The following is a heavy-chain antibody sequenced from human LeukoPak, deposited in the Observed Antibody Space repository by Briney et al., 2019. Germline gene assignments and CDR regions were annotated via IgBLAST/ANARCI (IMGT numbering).Heavy chain of an antibody. CDR1: GYTFTNYY. D-gene: IGHD3-10*01. V-gene: IGHV1-46*01. CDR3: ARDGSGIDTEYYFDY. Sequence: ASVKVSXKASGYTFTNYYMHWLRQAPGQGLEWIGIINPSGGSTSYAQKFQGRVTMTRDTSTSTVYMELSSLRSEDTAVYYCARDGSGIDTEYYFDYWGQGTLVTVSS. CDR2: INPSGGST. J-gene: IGHJ4*02.